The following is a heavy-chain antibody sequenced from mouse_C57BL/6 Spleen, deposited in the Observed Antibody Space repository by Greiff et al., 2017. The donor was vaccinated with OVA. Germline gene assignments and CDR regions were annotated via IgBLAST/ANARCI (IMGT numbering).Heavy chain of an antibody. CDR2: ISGGGGNN. CDR1: GFTFSSYT. CDR3: ARGDYGSPFAY. J-gene: IGHJ3*01. Sequence: EVQVVESGGGLVKPGGSLKLSCAASGFTFSSYTMSWVRQTPEKRLEWVATISGGGGNNYYPDSVKGRFTISRDNAKNTLYLQMSSLRSEDTALYYCARGDYGSPFAYWGQGTLVTVSA. V-gene: IGHV5-9*01. D-gene: IGHD1-1*01.